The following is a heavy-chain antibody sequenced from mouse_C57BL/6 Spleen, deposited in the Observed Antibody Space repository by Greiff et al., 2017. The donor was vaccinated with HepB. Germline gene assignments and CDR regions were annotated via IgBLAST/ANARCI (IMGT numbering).Heavy chain of an antibody. V-gene: IGHV1-47*01. CDR3: ARSGGYDYLYWYFDV. Sequence: SGAELVKPGASVKMSCKASGYTFTTYPIEWMKQNHGKSLEWIGNFHPYNDDTKYNEKFKGKATLTVEKSSSTVYLELSRLTSDDSAVYYCARSGGYDYLYWYFDVWGTGTTVTVSS. CDR2: FHPYNDDT. D-gene: IGHD2-4*01. J-gene: IGHJ1*03. CDR1: GYTFTTYP.